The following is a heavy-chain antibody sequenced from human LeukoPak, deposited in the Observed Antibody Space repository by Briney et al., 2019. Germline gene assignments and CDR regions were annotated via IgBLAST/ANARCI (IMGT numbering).Heavy chain of an antibody. Sequence: GGSLRLSCAASGSTFSSYSMSWVRQAPGKGLEWVSYIGSISSPIYYADSVKGRFTISRDNAKNSLYLQMNSLRVEDTAVYYCARVIPRDWYFDLWGRGTLVTVSS. CDR2: IGSISSPI. V-gene: IGHV3-48*04. CDR3: ARVIPRDWYFDL. CDR1: GSTFSSYS. D-gene: IGHD2-2*01. J-gene: IGHJ2*01.